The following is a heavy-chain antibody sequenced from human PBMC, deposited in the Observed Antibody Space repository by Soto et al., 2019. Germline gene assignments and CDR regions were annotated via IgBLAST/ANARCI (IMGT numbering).Heavy chain of an antibody. Sequence: SETLSLTCTVSGGSITSGSFYWGWVRHSPGKGLEWIGSIYYSGSVFYNPSLESRVTISADVSRDQFSLKLTSVTAADTAVYYCARHGTALTAVNWFVSWGHGTLVAVSS. CDR3: ARHGTALTAVNWFVS. CDR1: GGSITSGSFY. D-gene: IGHD2-21*02. CDR2: IYYSGSV. J-gene: IGHJ5*01. V-gene: IGHV4-39*01.